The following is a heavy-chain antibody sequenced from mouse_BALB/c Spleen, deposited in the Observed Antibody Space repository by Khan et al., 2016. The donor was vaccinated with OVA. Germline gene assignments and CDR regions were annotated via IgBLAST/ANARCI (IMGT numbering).Heavy chain of an antibody. CDR3: AGSNFYAMDY. CDR1: GFSLTTYG. J-gene: IGHJ4*01. D-gene: IGHD2-5*01. CDR2: IWSDGKT. Sequence: VQLQESGPDLVAPSQSLSITCTVSGFSLTTYGVHWVRQPPGKGLEWLGVIWSDGKTTYNSPLKSRLSISKDNSKSQVFLKMNSLQTDDTAMYHCAGSNFYAMDYWGQGTSVTVSS. V-gene: IGHV2-6-2*01.